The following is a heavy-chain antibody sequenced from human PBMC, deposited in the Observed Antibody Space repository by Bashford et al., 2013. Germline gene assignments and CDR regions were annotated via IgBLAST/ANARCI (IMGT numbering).Heavy chain of an antibody. D-gene: IGHD6-19*01. CDR2: ISAYNGNT. V-gene: IGHV1-18*01. Sequence: WVRQAPGQGLEWMGWISAYNGNTNYAQKLQGRVTMTTDTSTSTAYMELRSLRSDDTAVYYCARGKLNTKWLAPPGCWYFDLWGRGTLVTVSS. J-gene: IGHJ2*01. CDR3: ARGKLNTKWLAPPGCWYFDL.